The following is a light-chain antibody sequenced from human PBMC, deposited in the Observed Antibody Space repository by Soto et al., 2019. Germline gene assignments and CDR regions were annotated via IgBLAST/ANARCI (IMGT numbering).Light chain of an antibody. Sequence: EIVMTQSPATLSVSPGERATLSCRASQTVSSNLAWYQQKPGQAPRLLIYGASTRATGIPARFSGGGSAREFSLTINSLQSEDFAVYYCQEYNSWPLTFGGGTKVEIK. CDR3: QEYNSWPLT. V-gene: IGKV3-15*01. J-gene: IGKJ4*01. CDR1: QTVSSN. CDR2: GAS.